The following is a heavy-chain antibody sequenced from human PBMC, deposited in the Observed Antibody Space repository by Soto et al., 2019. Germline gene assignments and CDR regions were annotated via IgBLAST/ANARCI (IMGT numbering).Heavy chain of an antibody. CDR3: ARTGYSSSWYRFYFDY. CDR2: ISSSSYI. Sequence: EVQLVESGGGLVKPGGSLRLSCAASGFTFSSYSMNWVRQAPGKGLEWVSSISSSSYIYYADSVKGRFTISRDNAKNSLYLQMNSLRAEDTAVYYCARTGYSSSWYRFYFDYWGQGTLVTVSS. CDR1: GFTFSSYS. D-gene: IGHD6-13*01. V-gene: IGHV3-21*01. J-gene: IGHJ4*02.